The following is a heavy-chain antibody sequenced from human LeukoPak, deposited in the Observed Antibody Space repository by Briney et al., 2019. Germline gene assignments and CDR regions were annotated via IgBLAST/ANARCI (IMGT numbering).Heavy chain of an antibody. CDR3: ATGYSSKDWFDP. CDR2: FDPEDGET. V-gene: IGHV1-24*01. Sequence: ASVKVSCKVSGYTLTELSTHWVRQAPGKGLEWMGGFDPEDGETIYAQKFQGRVAMTEDTSTDTAYMELSSLRSEDTAVYYCATGYSSKDWFDPWGQGTLVTVSS. J-gene: IGHJ5*02. CDR1: GYTLTELS. D-gene: IGHD6-19*01.